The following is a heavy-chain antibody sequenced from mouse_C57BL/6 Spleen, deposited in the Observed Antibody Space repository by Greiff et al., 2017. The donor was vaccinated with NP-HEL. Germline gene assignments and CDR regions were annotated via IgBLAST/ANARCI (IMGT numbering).Heavy chain of an antibody. CDR1: GYAFTNYL. CDR3: ARSVYYSNFYWYFDV. CDR2: INPGSGGT. J-gene: IGHJ1*03. Sequence: VKLMESGAELVRPGTSVKVSCKASGYAFTNYLIEWVKQRPGQGLEWIGVINPGSGGTNYNEKFKGKATLTADKSSSTAYMQLSSLTSEDSAVYFCARSVYYSNFYWYFDVWGTGTTVTVSS. D-gene: IGHD2-5*01. V-gene: IGHV1-54*01.